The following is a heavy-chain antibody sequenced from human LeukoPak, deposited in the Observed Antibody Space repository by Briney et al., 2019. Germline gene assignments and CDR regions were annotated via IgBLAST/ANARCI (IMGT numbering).Heavy chain of an antibody. CDR1: GFTFSSYG. CDR2: ISYDGSNK. J-gene: IGHJ4*02. Sequence: GGSLRLSCAASGFTFSSYGMHWVRQAPGKGLERVAVISYDGSNKYYADSVKGRFTISRDNSKNTLYLQMNSLRAEDTAVYYCAKAGYSSGWSVLDYWGQGTLVTVSS. CDR3: AKAGYSSGWSVLDY. V-gene: IGHV3-30*18. D-gene: IGHD6-19*01.